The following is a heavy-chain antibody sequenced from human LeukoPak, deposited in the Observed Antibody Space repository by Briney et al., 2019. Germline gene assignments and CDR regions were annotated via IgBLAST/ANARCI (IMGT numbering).Heavy chain of an antibody. J-gene: IGHJ4*02. Sequence: ASVKVSCKASGGTFSSYAISWVRQAPGQGLEWMGGIIPIFGTANYAQKFQGRVTITADESTSTAYMELSSLRSEDTAVYYCARGIPPPNLTGKYHFDYWGQGTLVTVSS. CDR2: IIPIFGTA. D-gene: IGHD3-9*01. CDR1: GGTFSSYA. V-gene: IGHV1-69*13. CDR3: ARGIPPPNLTGKYHFDY.